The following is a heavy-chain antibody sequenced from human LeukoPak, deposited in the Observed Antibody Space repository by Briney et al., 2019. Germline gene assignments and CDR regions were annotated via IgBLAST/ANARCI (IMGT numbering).Heavy chain of an antibody. D-gene: IGHD6-19*01. J-gene: IGHJ4*02. CDR1: DGSITTYY. CDR3: ARRSFSGSTLYFDY. V-gene: IGHV4-59*08. CDR2: IYYSGST. Sequence: SETPSLTCTVSDGSITTYYWSWIRQPPGKGLEWIGYIYYSGSTNYNPSLKSRVTISVDTSKNQFSLKLSPVTAADTAVYYCARRSFSGSTLYFDYWGQGTLVTVSS.